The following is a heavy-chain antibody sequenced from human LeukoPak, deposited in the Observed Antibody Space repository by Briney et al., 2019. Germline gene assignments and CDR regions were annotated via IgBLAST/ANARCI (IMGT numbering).Heavy chain of an antibody. Sequence: PSQTLSLTCAVSGGSISGGGYSWSWIRQPPGKGLEWIGYIYHSGSTYYNPSLKSRVTISVDRSKNQFSLKLSSVTAADTAVYYCARDRGYSYGNAFDIWGQGTMVTVSS. CDR3: ARDRGYSYGNAFDI. D-gene: IGHD5-18*01. CDR2: IYHSGST. V-gene: IGHV4-30-2*01. J-gene: IGHJ3*02. CDR1: GGSISGGGYS.